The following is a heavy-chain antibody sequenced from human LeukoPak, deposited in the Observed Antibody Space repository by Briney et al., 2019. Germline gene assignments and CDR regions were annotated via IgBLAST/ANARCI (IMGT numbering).Heavy chain of an antibody. Sequence: ASETLSLTCTVPGGSISSYYWSWIRQPPGKGLEWIGYIYYSGSTNYNPSLKSRVTISVDTSKNQFSLKLSSVTAADTAVYYCARVGYYYDSSGSDAFDIWGQGTMVTVSS. CDR3: ARVGYYYDSSGSDAFDI. V-gene: IGHV4-59*01. CDR1: GGSISSYY. J-gene: IGHJ3*02. D-gene: IGHD3-22*01. CDR2: IYYSGST.